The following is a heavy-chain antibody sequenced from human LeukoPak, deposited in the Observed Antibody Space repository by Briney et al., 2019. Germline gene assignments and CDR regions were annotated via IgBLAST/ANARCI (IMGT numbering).Heavy chain of an antibody. J-gene: IGHJ3*02. CDR2: IISSGTYV. V-gene: IGHV3-21*01. CDR1: GFTFSSYS. Sequence: PGGSLRLSFAASGFTFSSYSMNWVRQAPGKGLEWVSSIISSGTYVYYADSVKGRFTISRDNAKNSLSLQMNSLRADDAAVYYCARASSKQLAGYLPDGFDIWGQGTMVTVSS. CDR3: ARASSKQLAGYLPDGFDI. D-gene: IGHD3-9*01.